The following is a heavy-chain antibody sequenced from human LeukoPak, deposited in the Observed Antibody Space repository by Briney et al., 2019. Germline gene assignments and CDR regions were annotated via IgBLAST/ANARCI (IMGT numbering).Heavy chain of an antibody. CDR3: ASFDYDSSGYLFGSG. V-gene: IGHV3-21*01. CDR2: ISSSSSYI. CDR1: GFTLSPYG. J-gene: IGHJ4*02. D-gene: IGHD3-22*01. Sequence: PGGSLRLSCAASGFTLSPYGMNWVRQAPGKGLEWVSSISSSSSYIYYADSVKGRFTISRDNAKNSLYLQMNSLRAEDTAVYYCASFDYDSSGYLFGSGWGQGTLVTVSS.